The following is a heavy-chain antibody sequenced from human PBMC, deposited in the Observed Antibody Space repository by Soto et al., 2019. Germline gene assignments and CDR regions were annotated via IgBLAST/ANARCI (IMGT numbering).Heavy chain of an antibody. CDR3: ARAGAYDSIWGTYRADWFDP. CDR2: ISGSGSDI. V-gene: IGHV3-21*01. D-gene: IGHD3-16*02. Sequence: EVQVVESGGGLVKPGGSLRLSCAASGFTFSSYSINWVRQAPGKGLAWVSSISGSGSDIYYADSVKGRFTLSRDNAKNSVEVQMNSLRAADTAVYYCARAGAYDSIWGTYRADWFDPWCQGTLVTVSA. CDR1: GFTFSSYS. J-gene: IGHJ5*02.